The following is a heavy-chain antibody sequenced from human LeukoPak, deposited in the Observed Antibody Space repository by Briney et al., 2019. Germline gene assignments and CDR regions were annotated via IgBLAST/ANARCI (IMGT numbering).Heavy chain of an antibody. D-gene: IGHD2-21*02. CDR3: ATRAYCGGDCYSDAFDI. V-gene: IGHV1-69*05. CDR1: GGTFSSYA. J-gene: IGHJ3*02. CDR2: IIPIFGTA. Sequence: SVKVSCKASGGTFSSYAISWVRQAPGQGLEWMGGIIPIFGTANYAQKFQGRVMITTDESTSTAYMELSSLRSEDTAVYYCATRAYCGGDCYSDAFDIWGQGTMVTVSS.